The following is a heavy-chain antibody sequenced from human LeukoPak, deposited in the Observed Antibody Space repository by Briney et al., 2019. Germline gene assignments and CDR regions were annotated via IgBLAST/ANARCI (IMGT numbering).Heavy chain of an antibody. J-gene: IGHJ5*02. CDR2: ISSSSSTI. V-gene: IGHV3-48*01. D-gene: IGHD3-3*02. CDR3: AGCSADIFELHFQS. Sequence: GGSLRLSCAASGFTFSSYSMNWVRQAPGKGLEWVSYISSSSSTIYYAASVKGRFTISRDNAKNSLYLQINSLRAEDTAVYYCAGCSADIFELHFQSWGQGTLVTVSS. CDR1: GFTFSSYS.